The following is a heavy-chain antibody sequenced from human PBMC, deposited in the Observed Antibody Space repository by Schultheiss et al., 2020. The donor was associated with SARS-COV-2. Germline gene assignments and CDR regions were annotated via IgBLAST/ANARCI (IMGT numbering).Heavy chain of an antibody. V-gene: IGHV4-39*07. J-gene: IGHJ4*02. D-gene: IGHD6-13*01. CDR2: MYNSGST. CDR1: GGSISSSSYY. Sequence: SETLSLTCTVSGGSISSSSYYWGWIRQPPGKGLEWIGSMYNSGSTYYNPSLKSRVTISVDTSKNQFSLKLSSVTAADTAVYYCARGVSVDLAQQLVQPRDYFDYWGQGTLVTVSS. CDR3: ARGVSVDLAQQLVQPRDYFDY.